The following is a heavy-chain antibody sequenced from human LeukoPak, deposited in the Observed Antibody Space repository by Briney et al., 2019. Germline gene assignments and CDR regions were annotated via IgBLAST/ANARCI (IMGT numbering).Heavy chain of an antibody. CDR1: GYSISSGYY. CDR3: ARQWAPHIVVVPAAAFDI. Sequence: PSETLSLTCAVSGYSISSGYYWGWLRQPPGKGLEWIGSIYHSGSTYYNPSLKSRVTISGDTSKNQFSLKLSSVTAADTAVYYCARQWAPHIVVVPAAAFDIWGQGTMVTVSS. V-gene: IGHV4-38-2*01. J-gene: IGHJ3*02. CDR2: IYHSGST. D-gene: IGHD2-2*01.